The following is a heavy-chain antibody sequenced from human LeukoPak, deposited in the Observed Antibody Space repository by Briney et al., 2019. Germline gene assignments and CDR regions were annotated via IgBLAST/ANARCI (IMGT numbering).Heavy chain of an antibody. D-gene: IGHD6-13*01. Sequence: SETLSLTCTVSGGSISSYYWSWIRQPPGKGLEWIGYIYYSRSTNYNPSLKSRVTISVDTSKNQFSLKLSSVTAADTAVYYCARGEGYGSSWYYYWGQGTLVTVSS. V-gene: IGHV4-59*01. CDR2: IYYSRST. J-gene: IGHJ4*02. CDR1: GGSISSYY. CDR3: ARGEGYGSSWYYY.